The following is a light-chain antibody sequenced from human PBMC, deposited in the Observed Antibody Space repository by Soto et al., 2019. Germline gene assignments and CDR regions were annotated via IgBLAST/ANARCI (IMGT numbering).Light chain of an antibody. V-gene: IGKV4-1*01. CDR3: QQYLAIPRT. CDR2: WAS. J-gene: IGKJ1*01. CDR1: QSVFYTSNNKNY. Sequence: DIVMTQSPDSLAVSLGERATINCKSSQSVFYTSNNKNYLAWYQHKAGQPPKLLIYWASTRESGVPDRFSASGSGTAFTLTINSLQAEDVAVYYCQQYLAIPRTFGQGTKVEIK.